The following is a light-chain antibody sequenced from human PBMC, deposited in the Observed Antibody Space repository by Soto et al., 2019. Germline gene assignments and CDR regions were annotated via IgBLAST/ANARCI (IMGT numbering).Light chain of an antibody. J-gene: IGLJ1*01. CDR1: SSDVGGYSY. V-gene: IGLV2-11*01. CDR3: SSFTSNRIYV. Sequence: QSVLTQPRSVSGSPGHSVTISCTGTSSDVGGYSYVSWYQQHPGKAPRLLIHGVTTRPSGISGRFSASKSGLTASLTISGLQPEDEADYYCSSFTSNRIYVFGPGTKLTVL. CDR2: GVT.